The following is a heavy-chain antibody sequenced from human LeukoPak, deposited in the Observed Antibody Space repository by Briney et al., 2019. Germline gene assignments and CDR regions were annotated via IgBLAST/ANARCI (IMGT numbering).Heavy chain of an antibody. CDR3: ARHVVRLGYSYGMDV. V-gene: IGHV4-59*08. Sequence: SCKASGYIFTSYGISWIRQPPGKGLEWVGYIYGIGGPNYNPSLKSRVTISLDTSKTQVSLKLSSVTAADTAVYYCARHVVRLGYSYGMDVWGPGTTVTVSS. CDR2: IYGIGGP. J-gene: IGHJ6*02. CDR1: GYIFTSYG. D-gene: IGHD5-18*01.